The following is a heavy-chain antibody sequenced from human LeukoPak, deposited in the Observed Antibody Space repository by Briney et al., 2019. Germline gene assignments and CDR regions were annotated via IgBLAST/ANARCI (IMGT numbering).Heavy chain of an antibody. J-gene: IGHJ4*02. CDR3: ARGDTDYGGNNQVDY. D-gene: IGHD4-23*01. CDR1: GFTVSSNY. CDR2: IYSGGST. V-gene: IGHV3-66*01. Sequence: GGSLRLSCAASGFTVSSNYMSWVRQAPGKGLEWVSVIYSGGSTYYADSVKGRFTISRDNSKNTLYLQMNSLRAEDTAVYYCARGDTDYGGNNQVDYWGQGTLVTVSS.